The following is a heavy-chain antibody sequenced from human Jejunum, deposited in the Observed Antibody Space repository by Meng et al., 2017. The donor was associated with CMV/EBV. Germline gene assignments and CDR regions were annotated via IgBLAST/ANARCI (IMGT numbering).Heavy chain of an antibody. D-gene: IGHD2-2*02. V-gene: IGHV3-23*03. Sequence: SGFAFSDYSMNWVRQAPGGGLEWLSIVYRRSTAKYYAQFVKGRFTISRDDSTSTLYLQMNSLRVDDTATYYCAKDTTPDSRYNFDCWGQGTLVTVSS. CDR3: AKDTTPDSRYNFDC. CDR2: VYRRSTAK. J-gene: IGHJ4*02. CDR1: GFAFSDYS.